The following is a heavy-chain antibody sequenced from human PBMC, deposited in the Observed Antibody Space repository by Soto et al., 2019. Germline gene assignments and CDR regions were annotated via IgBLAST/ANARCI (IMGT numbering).Heavy chain of an antibody. V-gene: IGHV3-11*01. J-gene: IGHJ4*02. Sequence: RLSCAASGFTFSSYWMHWVRQAPGKGLEWVSYISSSGSTIYYADSVKGRFTISRDNAKNSLYLQMNSLGAEDTAVSYRARQDSGYDSTLGGCGQGPLVHVSS. CDR3: ARQDSGYDSTLGG. CDR2: ISSSGSTI. CDR1: GFTFSSYW. D-gene: IGHD5-12*01.